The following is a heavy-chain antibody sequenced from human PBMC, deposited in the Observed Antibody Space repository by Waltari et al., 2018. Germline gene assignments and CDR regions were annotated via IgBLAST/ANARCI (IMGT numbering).Heavy chain of an antibody. V-gene: IGHV4-38-2*01. J-gene: IGHJ4*02. CDR1: AYSISSGYY. D-gene: IGHD6-19*01. CDR3: ARHEKWLVTQADY. CDR2: SYHSGRN. Sequence: QVQLQESGPGLVKPSETLSLTCAVSAYSISSGYYWGWIRQPPGKGLEWTGSSYHSGRNYYTRSLKRRVNISVDTSKNQFSLKRSSVTAADTAGYYCARHEKWLVTQADYWGQGTLVTVSS.